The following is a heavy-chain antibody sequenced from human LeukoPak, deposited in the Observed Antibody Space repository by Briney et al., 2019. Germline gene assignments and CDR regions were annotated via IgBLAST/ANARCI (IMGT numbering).Heavy chain of an antibody. CDR2: IYYSGST. V-gene: IGHV4-59*11. CDR1: GGSIISHY. J-gene: IGHJ6*03. Sequence: SETLSLTCTVSGGSIISHYWSWIRQPPGKGLEWIGYIYYSGSTNYNPSLKSRVTIAVDTSKNQFSLKLSSVTAADTAVYYCARNPTRRYYDFWSGYFFGDYYMDVWGKGTTVTVSS. D-gene: IGHD3-3*01. CDR3: ARNPTRRYYDFWSGYFFGDYYMDV.